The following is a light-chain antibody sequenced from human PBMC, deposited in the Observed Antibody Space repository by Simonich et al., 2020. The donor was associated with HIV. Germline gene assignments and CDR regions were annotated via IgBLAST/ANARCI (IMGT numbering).Light chain of an antibody. V-gene: IGKV4-1*01. CDR1: QSVVYSSNNKNY. CDR2: WAS. CDR3: QQDYSAPLT. Sequence: DIGMTQSPDSLAVSLGEGATISCKSTQSVVYSSNNKNYLAWYQHKPGQTPKLLIYWASTRESGVPDRFSGSGSGTDFTLTISSLQAEDVAVYYCQQDYSAPLTFGQGTKVEIK. J-gene: IGKJ4*02.